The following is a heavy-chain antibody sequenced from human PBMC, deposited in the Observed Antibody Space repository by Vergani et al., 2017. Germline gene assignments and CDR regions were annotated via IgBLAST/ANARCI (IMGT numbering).Heavy chain of an antibody. CDR2: IWYDGSNK. CDR1: GFTFSSYG. V-gene: IGHV3-33*08. D-gene: IGHD5-12*01. Sequence: VQLVESGGGLVQPGGSLRLSCAASGFTFSSYGMHWVRQAPGKGLEWVAVIWYDGSNKYYADSVKGRFTISRDNSKNTLYLQMNSLRAEDTAVYYCARDSSGYDAFDIWGQGTMVTVSS. CDR3: ARDSSGYDAFDI. J-gene: IGHJ3*02.